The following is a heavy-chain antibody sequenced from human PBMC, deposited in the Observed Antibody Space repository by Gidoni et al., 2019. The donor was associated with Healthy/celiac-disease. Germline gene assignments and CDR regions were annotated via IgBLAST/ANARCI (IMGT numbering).Heavy chain of an antibody. CDR2: IKQDGSEK. CDR3: AREVDSWSGDYFDY. J-gene: IGHJ4*02. D-gene: IGHD6-13*01. V-gene: IGHV3-7*05. CDR1: GFTFSSYW. Sequence: EVQLVESGGGLVQPGGSLRLSCAAPGFTFSSYWMGLVRQAPGKGLEGVANIKQDGSEKYYVDSVKGRFTISRDNAKNSLYLQMNSLRAEDTAVYYCAREVDSWSGDYFDYWGQGTLVTVSS.